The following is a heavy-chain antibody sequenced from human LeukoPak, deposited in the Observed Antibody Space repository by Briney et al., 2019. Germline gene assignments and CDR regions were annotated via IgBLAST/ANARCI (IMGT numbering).Heavy chain of an antibody. Sequence: GGSLRLSCAASGFIFNNNAIHWVRQAPGKGLEWVAVISFDGRDKHHADSVKGRFTISRDNSKNTLYLQMSSLRVEDTATYYCARDLRKSADYYFDYWGQGTLVTVSS. J-gene: IGHJ4*02. CDR1: GFIFNNNA. V-gene: IGHV3-30*04. CDR2: ISFDGRDK. CDR3: ARDLRKSADYYFDY. D-gene: IGHD3/OR15-3a*01.